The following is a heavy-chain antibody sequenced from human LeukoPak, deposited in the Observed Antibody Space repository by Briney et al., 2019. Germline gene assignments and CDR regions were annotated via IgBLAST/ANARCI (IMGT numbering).Heavy chain of an antibody. CDR1: GFTFGTYG. CDR3: ARELVSLGTGYFDL. D-gene: IGHD7-27*01. V-gene: IGHV3-23*01. J-gene: IGHJ2*01. Sequence: GGSLRLSCEASGFTFGTYGMTWVRPAPGKGLEWVSGITGSSTWTYYADSVRGRFTISRDNSKNTLHLQMNNLTADATAIYYCARELVSLGTGYFDLWGRGTLVTVSS. CDR2: ITGSSTWT.